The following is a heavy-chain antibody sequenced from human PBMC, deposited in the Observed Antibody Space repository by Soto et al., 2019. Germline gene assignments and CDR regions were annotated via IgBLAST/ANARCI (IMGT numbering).Heavy chain of an antibody. CDR1: GFGISRSS. V-gene: IGHV3-30*18. CDR2: ISYDGCNK. CDR3: AKAVPYSVYCISTSCYSGPVNY. J-gene: IGHJ4*02. Sequence: GGGRRHYRSASGFGISRSSLHWGRPAPGKGLEGVAVISYDGCNKYYADSVKGRFTISRDNSKNTLYLQMNSLRAEDTAVYYCAKAVPYSVYCISTSCYSGPVNYWGQGTLVTVSS. D-gene: IGHD2-2*01.